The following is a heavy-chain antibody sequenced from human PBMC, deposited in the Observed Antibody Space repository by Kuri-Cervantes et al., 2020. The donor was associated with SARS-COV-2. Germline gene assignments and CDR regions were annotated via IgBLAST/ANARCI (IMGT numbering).Heavy chain of an antibody. CDR3: ARGSNYDFWSGYSTFDY. Sequence: SETLSLTCTVSGGSISSYYWSWIRQPPGKGLEWIGYIYYSGSTNYNPSLKSRVTISVDTSKNQFSLKLSSVTAADTAVYCCARGSNYDFWSGYSTFDYWGQGTLVTVSS. CDR2: IYYSGST. V-gene: IGHV4-59*01. CDR1: GGSISSYY. D-gene: IGHD3-3*01. J-gene: IGHJ4*02.